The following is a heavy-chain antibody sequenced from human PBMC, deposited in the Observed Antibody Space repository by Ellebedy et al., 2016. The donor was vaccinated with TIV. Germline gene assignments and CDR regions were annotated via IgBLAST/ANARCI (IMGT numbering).Heavy chain of an antibody. CDR2: IWYDGSNR. CDR1: GFTFSSYG. CDR3: ARDRQYECTSCYGMDV. D-gene: IGHD2-2*01. V-gene: IGHV3-33*01. J-gene: IGHJ6*02. Sequence: GESLKISCAASGFTFSSYGMHSVRQAPGKGLEWVAVIWYDGSNRYYADSVKGRFTISRDNSKNTLYLQMNNLRAEDTAVYYCARDRQYECTSCYGMDVWGQGTTVTVSS.